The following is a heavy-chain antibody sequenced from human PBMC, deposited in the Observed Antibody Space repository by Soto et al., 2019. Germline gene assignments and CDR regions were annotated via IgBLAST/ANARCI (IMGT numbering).Heavy chain of an antibody. Sequence: SETLSLTCTVSGGSISSYYWSWIRQPPGKGLEWIGYIYYSGSTNYNPSLTSRVTISVDTSKNQFSLKLSSVTAADTAVYYCARVRYYYDSSGYYQYYFDYWGQGTLVTVSS. CDR1: GGSISSYY. V-gene: IGHV4-59*01. CDR3: ARVRYYYDSSGYYQYYFDY. CDR2: IYYSGST. J-gene: IGHJ4*02. D-gene: IGHD3-22*01.